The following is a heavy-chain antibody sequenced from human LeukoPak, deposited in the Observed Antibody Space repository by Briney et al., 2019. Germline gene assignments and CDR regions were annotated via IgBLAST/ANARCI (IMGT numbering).Heavy chain of an antibody. Sequence: GGSLRLSCAASGFTFSSYSMNWVRQAPGKGLEWVSYISSSSSTIYYADSVKGRFTISRGNAKNSLYLQMNSLRAEDTAVYYCAKTLTTVVTHNYYYHMDVWGKGTTVTVSS. CDR1: GFTFSSYS. D-gene: IGHD4-23*01. CDR2: ISSSSSTI. J-gene: IGHJ6*03. V-gene: IGHV3-48*04. CDR3: AKTLTTVVTHNYYYHMDV.